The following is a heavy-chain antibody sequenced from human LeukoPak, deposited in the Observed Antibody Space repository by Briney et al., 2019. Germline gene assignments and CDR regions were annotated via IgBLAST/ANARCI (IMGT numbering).Heavy chain of an antibody. CDR2: T. CDR3: AREEGITIFGVVSTRDKNWFDP. J-gene: IGHJ5*02. Sequence: TNYAQKFQGRVTMTRDTSISTAYMELSRLRSDDTAVYYCAREEGITIFGVVSTRDKNWFDPWGRGTLVTVSS. D-gene: IGHD3-3*01. V-gene: IGHV1-2*02.